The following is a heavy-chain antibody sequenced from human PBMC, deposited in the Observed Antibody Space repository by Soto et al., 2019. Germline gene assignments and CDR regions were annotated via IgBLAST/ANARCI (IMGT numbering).Heavy chain of an antibody. D-gene: IGHD3-3*01. V-gene: IGHV3-30*18. CDR3: AKTITTFGGCSTGREALLDY. CDR2: ISNDGNHE. CDR1: GFTFSAFG. J-gene: IGHJ4*02. Sequence: QVQLVESGGGVVQPGRSLRLSCAASGFTFSAFGMHWVRQAPGKGLEWVAVISNDGNHEYYADSVKGRFSISRDNSKNTFYLQMNSLSSEDTAGYFCAKTITTFGGCSTGREALLDYWGQGILVPVSS.